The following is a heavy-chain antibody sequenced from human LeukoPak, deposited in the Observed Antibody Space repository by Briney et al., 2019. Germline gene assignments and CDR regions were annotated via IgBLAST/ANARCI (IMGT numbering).Heavy chain of an antibody. CDR2: TYYRSKWYN. J-gene: IGHJ4*02. CDR1: GDSVSSNSAA. CDR3: ARGMTSSEEVFDY. Sequence: SQTLSLTCAISGDSVSSNSAAWNWLRQSPSRGLEWLGRTYYRSKWYNDYAVSVKSRITINPDTSKNQFSLQLNSVTPEDTAVYYCARGMTSSEEVFDYWGQGTLVTVSS. V-gene: IGHV6-1*01. D-gene: IGHD6-13*01.